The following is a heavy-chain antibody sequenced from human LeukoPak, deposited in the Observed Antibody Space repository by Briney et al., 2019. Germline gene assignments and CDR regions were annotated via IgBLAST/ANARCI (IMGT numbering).Heavy chain of an antibody. CDR1: GYTLTELS. D-gene: IGHD5-24*01. V-gene: IGHV1-24*01. J-gene: IGHJ4*02. CDR2: FDPEDGET. CDR3: ATNTPKGWLQSPYFDY. Sequence: ASVKVSYKVSGYTLTELSMHWVRQAPGKGLEWMGGFDPEDGETIYAQKFRGRVTMTEDTSTDTAYMELSSLRSEDTAVYYCATNTPKGWLQSPYFDYWGQGTLVTVSS.